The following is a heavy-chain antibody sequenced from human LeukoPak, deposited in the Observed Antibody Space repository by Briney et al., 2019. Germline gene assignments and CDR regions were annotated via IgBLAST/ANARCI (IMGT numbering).Heavy chain of an antibody. CDR2: INHSGST. CDR1: GGSFSGYY. D-gene: IGHD1-14*01. V-gene: IGHV4-34*01. J-gene: IGHJ4*02. Sequence: SETLSLTCAVYGGSFSGYYWSWIRQPPGKGLEWIGEINHSGSTNYNPSLKSRVTISVDTSKNQFSLKLSSVTAADTAVYYCARAVPQSPLVDYWGQGTLVTVSS. CDR3: ARAVPQSPLVDY.